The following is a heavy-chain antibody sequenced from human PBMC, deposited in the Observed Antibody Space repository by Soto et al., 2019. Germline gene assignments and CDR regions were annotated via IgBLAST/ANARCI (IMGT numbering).Heavy chain of an antibody. J-gene: IGHJ6*02. D-gene: IGHD3-10*01. CDR1: GGSISSGDYY. CDR3: ARGPTIPYYYGMDV. CDR2: IYYSGST. Sequence: PSETLSLTCTVSGGSISSGDYYWSWIRQPPGKGLEWIGYIYYSGSTYYNPSLKSRVTISVDTSKNQFSLKLSSVTAADTAVYYCARGPTIPYYYGMDVWGQGTTVTVSS. V-gene: IGHV4-30-4*01.